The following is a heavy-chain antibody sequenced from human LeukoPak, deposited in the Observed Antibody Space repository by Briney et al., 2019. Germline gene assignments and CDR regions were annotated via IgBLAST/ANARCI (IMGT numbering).Heavy chain of an antibody. D-gene: IGHD2-8*02. CDR3: ARSRLWPTGTFDV. CDR1: GGSFRGYY. V-gene: IGHV4-34*01. Sequence: SETLPLTCGVIGGSFRGYYWSWIRQSPGKGLEWIGEINHSGSTNYSPSLKSRVTISVDTSKNQFSLKLFSPSAADTAVYFCARSRLWPTGTFDVWDQGAMVTVSS. CDR2: INHSGST. J-gene: IGHJ3*01.